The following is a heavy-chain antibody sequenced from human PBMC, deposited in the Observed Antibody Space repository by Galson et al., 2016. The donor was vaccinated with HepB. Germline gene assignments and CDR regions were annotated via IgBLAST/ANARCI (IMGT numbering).Heavy chain of an antibody. J-gene: IGHJ6*02. CDR2: ISSDRSTT. Sequence: SLRLSCAASGFTFSLHWVHWVRQAPGKGLVWVSRISSDRSTTNYADSVKGRFTISRDNAKNTLYLQMNSLRAEDTAVYYCGREFGAPETYYHYYGMDVWGQGTTVTVSS. D-gene: IGHD3-10*01. CDR3: GREFGAPETYYHYYGMDV. CDR1: GFTFSLHW. V-gene: IGHV3-74*01.